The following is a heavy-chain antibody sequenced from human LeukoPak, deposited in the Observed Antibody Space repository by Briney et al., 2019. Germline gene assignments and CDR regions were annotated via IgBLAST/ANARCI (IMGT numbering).Heavy chain of an antibody. D-gene: IGHD3-9*01. CDR2: ISGSGGST. V-gene: IGHV3-23*01. Sequence: PGGSLILSCAASGFTFSSYAMNWVRQAPGKGLEWVSTISGSGGSTYYADSVKGRFTISRDNSKNTLYLQMNSLRAEDTAVYYCAKHYDILTGYYSGVDYWGQGTLVTVSS. CDR1: GFTFSSYA. CDR3: AKHYDILTGYYSGVDY. J-gene: IGHJ4*02.